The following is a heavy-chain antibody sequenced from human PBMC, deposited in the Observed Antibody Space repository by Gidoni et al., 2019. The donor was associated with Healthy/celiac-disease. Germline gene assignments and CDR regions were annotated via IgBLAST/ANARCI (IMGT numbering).Heavy chain of an antibody. D-gene: IGHD6-13*01. CDR2: MSGSGGST. V-gene: IGHV3-23*01. J-gene: IGHJ4*02. CDR1: GITFGRSS. CDR3: AKIRIAAARRGSNHHHNLDFDY. Sequence: EVQLLESGGGLVQPGGSLRIARAASGITFGRSSMRWVRQAPGKVLEWVSAMSGSGGSTSYSDSVKGRFTIARDISKNTLYLQMNSLRSEDTAVYYCAKIRIAAARRGSNHHHNLDFDYLGQGTLVTVSS.